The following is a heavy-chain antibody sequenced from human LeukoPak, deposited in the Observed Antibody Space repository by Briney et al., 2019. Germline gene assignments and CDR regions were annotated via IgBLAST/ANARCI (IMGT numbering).Heavy chain of an antibody. Sequence: PGRSLRLSCRASGFTFGDYAMSWFRQAPGKGLEWVSFIRSKAYGGTTEYAASVKGRFIVSRDDSKSIAYLQMNSLKTEDTAVYYCTRREMATIKAFDIWGQGTGVTVSS. CDR1: GFTFGDYA. CDR2: IRSKAYGGTT. CDR3: TRREMATIKAFDI. V-gene: IGHV3-49*03. D-gene: IGHD5-24*01. J-gene: IGHJ3*02.